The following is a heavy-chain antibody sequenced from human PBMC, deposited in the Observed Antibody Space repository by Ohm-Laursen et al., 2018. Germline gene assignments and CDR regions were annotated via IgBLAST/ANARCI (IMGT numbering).Heavy chain of an antibody. CDR2: FDPEDGET. Sequence: EASVKVSCKVSGYTLTELSMHWVRQAPGKGLEWMGGFDPEDGETIYAQKFQGRVTMTEDTSTDTAYMELSSLRSEDTAVYYCATSHGIYYYDSSKDAFDIWGQGTMVTVSS. V-gene: IGHV1-24*01. D-gene: IGHD3-22*01. CDR1: GYTLTELS. CDR3: ATSHGIYYYDSSKDAFDI. J-gene: IGHJ3*02.